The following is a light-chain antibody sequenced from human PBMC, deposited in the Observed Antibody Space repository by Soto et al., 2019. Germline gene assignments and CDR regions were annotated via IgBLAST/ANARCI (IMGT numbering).Light chain of an antibody. CDR1: SSNLGTNT. CDR2: SND. Sequence: QPVLTQPPSASGTPGQGVTISCSGSSSNLGTNTVNWYKQLPGTAPKLLIYSNDLRPSGVPDRFSGSKSGTSASLAISGLQSEDEADYYCEAWDDSRYGAVFGGGTKVTVL. V-gene: IGLV1-44*01. J-gene: IGLJ2*01. CDR3: EAWDDSRYGAV.